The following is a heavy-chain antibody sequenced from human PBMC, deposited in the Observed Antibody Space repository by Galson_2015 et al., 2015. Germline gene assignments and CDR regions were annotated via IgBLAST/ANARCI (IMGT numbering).Heavy chain of an antibody. J-gene: IGHJ2*01. CDR3: AGISGGYYYDSSGYWYFDL. Sequence: SVKVSCKASGYTFTSYGISWVRQAPGQGLEWMGWISAFNGNTNYAQKLQGRVTMTTDTSTSTAYMELRSLRSDDTAVYYCAGISGGYYYDSSGYWYFDLWGRGTLVTVSS. V-gene: IGHV1-18*01. D-gene: IGHD3-22*01. CDR1: GYTFTSYG. CDR2: ISAFNGNT.